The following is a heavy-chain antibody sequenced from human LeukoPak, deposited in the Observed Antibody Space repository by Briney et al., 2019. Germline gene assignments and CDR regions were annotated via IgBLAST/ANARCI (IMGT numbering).Heavy chain of an antibody. CDR2: INPKDGDT. D-gene: IGHD3-22*01. Sequence: ASVKVSCKASGYTFTTHYMHWVRQAPGQGLEWMGWINPKDGDTKYAHKFQGRVTLTRDTSISTAYMELSSLRSEDTAVYYCAAAGDSSIFVFDYWGQGTLVTVSS. CDR3: AAAGDSSIFVFDY. V-gene: IGHV1-2*02. CDR1: GYTFTTHY. J-gene: IGHJ4*02.